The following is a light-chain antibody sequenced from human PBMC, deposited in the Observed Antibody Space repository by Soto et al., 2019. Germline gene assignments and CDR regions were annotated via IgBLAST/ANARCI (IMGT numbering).Light chain of an antibody. CDR3: QQYNSYPET. CDR1: QSISRY. Sequence: DIQMTQSPSSLSASVGDRGTIPCRASQSISRYLNWYQQKPGKAPKILIYAASSLQSGVPSRFRGSGSGTEFTLTISRLQPDDFATYYCQQYNSYPETFGQGTKVDIK. CDR2: AAS. J-gene: IGKJ1*01. V-gene: IGKV1-16*01.